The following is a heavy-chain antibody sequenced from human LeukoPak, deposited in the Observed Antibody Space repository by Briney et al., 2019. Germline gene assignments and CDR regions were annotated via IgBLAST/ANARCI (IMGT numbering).Heavy chain of an antibody. J-gene: IGHJ5*02. D-gene: IGHD1-26*01. V-gene: IGHV4-39*01. CDR2: IYYSGST. Sequence: SETLSLTCTVSGGSISSSSYYWGWIRQPPGKGLEWIGSIYYSGSTYYNPSLKSRVTISVDTSKNQFSLKLSSATAADTAVYYCARPSGSYSRWFDPWGQGTLVTVSS. CDR3: ARPSGSYSRWFDP. CDR1: GGSISSSSYY.